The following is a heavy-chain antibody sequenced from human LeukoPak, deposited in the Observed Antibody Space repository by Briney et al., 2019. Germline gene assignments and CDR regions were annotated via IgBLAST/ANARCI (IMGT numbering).Heavy chain of an antibody. CDR3: ARGEATSAFDN. D-gene: IGHD5-12*01. CDR2: IEYIGST. Sequence: SETLSLTCTVSGGPISSFYWSWIRQPPGKGLEWIGYIEYIGSTNYNPSLKSRVTISVDTSQNQFSLNLRSVTAADTAVYYCARGEATSAFDNWGQGTPVTVSS. CDR1: GGPISSFY. J-gene: IGHJ4*02. V-gene: IGHV4-59*01.